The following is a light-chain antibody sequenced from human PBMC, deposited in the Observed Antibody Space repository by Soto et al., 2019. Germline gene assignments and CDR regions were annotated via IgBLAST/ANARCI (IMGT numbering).Light chain of an antibody. CDR2: EVS. J-gene: IGLJ1*01. CDR1: SSDVGSYDL. CDR3: CSFAGSSTYV. Sequence: QSALTQPASVSGSPGQSITISCTGTSSDVGSYDLVSWYQHHPGKAPKLMIYEVSKWRSGVSNRFSGSKSDNTASLTISGLQAEDEADYYCCSFAGSSTYVFGTGTKLTVL. V-gene: IGLV2-23*02.